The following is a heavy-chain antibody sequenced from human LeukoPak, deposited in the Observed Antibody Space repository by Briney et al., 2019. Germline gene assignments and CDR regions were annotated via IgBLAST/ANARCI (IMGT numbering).Heavy chain of an antibody. CDR1: GGSFSGYY. V-gene: IGHV4-34*01. J-gene: IGHJ3*02. CDR2: INHSGST. Sequence: PSETLSLTCAVYGGSFSGYYWSWIRQPPGKGLEWIGEINHSGSTNYNPSLKSRVTISADTSKNQFSLKLSSVTAADTAVYYCCSYGLDAFDIWGQGTMVTVSS. CDR3: CSYGLDAFDI. D-gene: IGHD2-15*01.